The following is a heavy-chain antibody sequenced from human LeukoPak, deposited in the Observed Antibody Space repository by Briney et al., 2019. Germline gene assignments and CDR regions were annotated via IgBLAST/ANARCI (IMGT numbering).Heavy chain of an antibody. CDR1: GFTFSSYG. CDR3: TRSRAFDD. Sequence: GGSLRLSCAASGFTFSSYGMHWVRQAPGKGLEWVALIKPDGSNKYYSDSVKGRFTISRYNSRNTLHLQMNSLRAEDTAVYYCTRSRAFDDCGQGTLVTVSS. CDR2: IKPDGSNK. D-gene: IGHD1-26*01. J-gene: IGHJ5*02. V-gene: IGHV3-30*02.